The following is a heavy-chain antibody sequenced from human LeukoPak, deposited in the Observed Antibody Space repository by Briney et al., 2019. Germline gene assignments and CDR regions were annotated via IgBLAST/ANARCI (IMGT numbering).Heavy chain of an antibody. J-gene: IGHJ4*02. CDR1: GGSISSRSYY. CDR3: ARQSGYSSS. D-gene: IGHD6-13*01. Sequence: PSETLSLTCTVSGGSISSRSYYWGWIRQPPGKGLEWIGSIYYSGSTYYNPSLKSRVTISVDTSKNQFSLRLDSVTAADTAVYYCARQSGYSSSWGQGTLVTVSS. V-gene: IGHV4-39*07. CDR2: IYYSGST.